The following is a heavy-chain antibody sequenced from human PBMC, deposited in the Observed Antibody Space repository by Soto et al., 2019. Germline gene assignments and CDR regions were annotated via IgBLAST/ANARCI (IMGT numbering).Heavy chain of an antibody. Sequence: VQLLESGGGLVQPGGSLSLSCAASGFTFSSYAMTWVRQAPGQGLEWVSAISGSGDVTYYADAVKGRFTITRDNSKNTLYLQMNSLSAENTAVYYCGEISRGYGSGSSSGSWGQGTLVTVSS. CDR2: ISGSGDVT. D-gene: IGHD3-10*01. V-gene: IGHV3-23*01. J-gene: IGHJ5*02. CDR1: GFTFSSYA. CDR3: GEISRGYGSGSSSGS.